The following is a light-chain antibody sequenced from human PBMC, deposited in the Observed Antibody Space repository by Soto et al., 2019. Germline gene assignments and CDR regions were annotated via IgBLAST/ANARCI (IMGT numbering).Light chain of an antibody. CDR2: DSS. J-gene: IGKJ4*01. CDR3: QQRSIWPPA. Sequence: DIVMTQSPGTLSLSPGERATLSCRASQSVGTYLAWYQQKPGQAPRLLIYDSSKRATDIPARFSGSGSGTDFTLTISSLEPEDFAVYYCQQRSIWPPAFGGGTKVEIK. V-gene: IGKV3-11*01. CDR1: QSVGTY.